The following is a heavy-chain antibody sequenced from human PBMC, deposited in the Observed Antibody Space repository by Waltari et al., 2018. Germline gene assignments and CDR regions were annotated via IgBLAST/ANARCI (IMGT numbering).Heavy chain of an antibody. J-gene: IGHJ4*02. Sequence: EVQLLESGGGWVKPGGSLRLSCAASGFTFSSYAIIWVRQAPGKGLEWVSYISSSSSTIYYADSVKGRFTISRDNAKNSLYLQMNSLRAEDTAVYYCARDLFDYVWGSYSGPYYFDYWGQGTLVTVSS. D-gene: IGHD3-16*01. CDR3: ARDLFDYVWGSYSGPYYFDY. V-gene: IGHV3-48*01. CDR1: GFTFSSYA. CDR2: ISSSSSTI.